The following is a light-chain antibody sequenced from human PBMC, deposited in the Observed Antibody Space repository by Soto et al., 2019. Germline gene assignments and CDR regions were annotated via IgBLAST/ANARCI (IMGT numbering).Light chain of an antibody. CDR1: QSVSSN. J-gene: IGKJ4*01. V-gene: IGKV3-15*01. Sequence: EIVMTQSPATLSVSPGERATLSCRASQSVSSNSAWYQQKPGQAPRLLIYGASTRATGIPAMFSGSGSGTEFSLTISSLQSEDFAVYYCQQYNNWPLTFGGGTKVDIK. CDR3: QQYNNWPLT. CDR2: GAS.